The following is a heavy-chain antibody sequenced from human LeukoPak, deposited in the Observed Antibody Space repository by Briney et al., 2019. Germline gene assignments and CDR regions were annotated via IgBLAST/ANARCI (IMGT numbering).Heavy chain of an antibody. J-gene: IGHJ4*02. CDR3: ARLCSGGSCYEEDYFDY. CDR1: GGSISSSSYY. Sequence: SETLSLTCTVSGGSISSSSYYWGWVRQPPGKGLEWIGSIYYSGSTYYNPSLKSRVTISVDTSKDQFSLKLSSVPAADTAVYCCARLCSGGSCYEEDYFDYWGQGTLVTVSS. CDR2: IYYSGST. D-gene: IGHD2-15*01. V-gene: IGHV4-39*01.